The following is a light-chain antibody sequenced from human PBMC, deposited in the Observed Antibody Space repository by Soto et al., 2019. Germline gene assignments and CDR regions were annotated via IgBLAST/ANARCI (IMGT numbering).Light chain of an antibody. V-gene: IGKV1-5*03. CDR2: KAS. CDR3: QHYNTYSYT. Sequence: DIQMTQSPSTLSASVGDRVTITCRASQNISPGLAWNQQSPGKAPRSLIYKASTLESGVPSRFNGSGSGTEFALTISSLQPDDFATYYCQHYNTYSYTFGQGTKLEIK. J-gene: IGKJ2*01. CDR1: QNISPG.